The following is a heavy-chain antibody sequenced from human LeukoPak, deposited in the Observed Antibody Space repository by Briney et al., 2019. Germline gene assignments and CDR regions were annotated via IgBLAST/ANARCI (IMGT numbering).Heavy chain of an antibody. CDR3: AKEAYYYDSSGYYRPFDY. D-gene: IGHD3-22*01. V-gene: IGHV3-30*04. Sequence: GGSPRLSCAASGFTFSSYAMHWVRQAPGKGLEWVAVISYDGSNKYYADSVKGRFTISRDNSKNTLYLQMNSLRAEDTAVYYCAKEAYYYDSSGYYRPFDYWGQGTLVTVSS. CDR1: GFTFSSYA. CDR2: ISYDGSNK. J-gene: IGHJ4*02.